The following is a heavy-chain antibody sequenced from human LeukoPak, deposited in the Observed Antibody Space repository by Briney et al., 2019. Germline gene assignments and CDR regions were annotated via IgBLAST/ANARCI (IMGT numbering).Heavy chain of an antibody. J-gene: IGHJ4*02. CDR3: ARVPEYYDFWSGSLYFDY. V-gene: IGHV3-21*01. CDR1: GFTFSSYS. Sequence: GGSLRLSCAASGFTFSSYSMNWVRQAPGKGLEWVSSISSSSSYIYYADSVKGRFTISRDNAKNSLYLQMNSLRAEDTAVYYCARVPEYYDFWSGSLYFDYWGQGTPVTVSS. D-gene: IGHD3-3*01. CDR2: ISSSSSYI.